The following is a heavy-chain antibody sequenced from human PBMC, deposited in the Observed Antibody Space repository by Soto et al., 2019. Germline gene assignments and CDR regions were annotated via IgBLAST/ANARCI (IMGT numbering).Heavy chain of an antibody. V-gene: IGHV3-7*03. CDR2: IKEDGSAK. CDR1: GVTLSNYW. Sequence: EVQLVESGGGLVQPGGSLRLSCAASGVTLSNYWMHWVRQGPGKGLEWVANIKEDGSAKNYVDSVEGRFTISRDNAKNSMYLQMNSLRAEDSAVYYCVASRGWIFDSWGQGTLVTVSS. D-gene: IGHD5-12*01. CDR3: VASRGWIFDS. J-gene: IGHJ4*02.